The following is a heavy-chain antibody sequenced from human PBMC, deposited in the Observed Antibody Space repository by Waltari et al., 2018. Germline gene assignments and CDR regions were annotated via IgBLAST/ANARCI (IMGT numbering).Heavy chain of an antibody. CDR2: INHSGST. CDR1: GGSFSGYY. V-gene: IGHV4-34*01. D-gene: IGHD2-21*01. CDR3: ARGLGFRFDP. J-gene: IGHJ5*02. Sequence: QVQLQQWGAGLLKPSETLSLTCAGYGGSFSGYYWSWIRQPPGKGLEWIGEINHSGSTNYNPSLKSRVTISVDTSKNQFSLKLSSVTAADTAVYYCARGLGFRFDPWGQGTLVTVSS.